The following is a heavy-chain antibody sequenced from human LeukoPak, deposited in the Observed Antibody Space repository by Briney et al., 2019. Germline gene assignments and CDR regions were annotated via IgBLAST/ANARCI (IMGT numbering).Heavy chain of an antibody. J-gene: IGHJ4*02. Sequence: GESLKISCKGSGYSFTSYWIGWVRPMPGKGLEWMGIIYPGDSDTRYSPSFQGQVTISADKPISTAYLQWSSLKASDTAMYYCARLGRIAAAGMFYWGQGTLVTVSS. CDR2: IYPGDSDT. D-gene: IGHD6-13*01. CDR1: GYSFTSYW. V-gene: IGHV5-51*01. CDR3: ARLGRIAAAGMFY.